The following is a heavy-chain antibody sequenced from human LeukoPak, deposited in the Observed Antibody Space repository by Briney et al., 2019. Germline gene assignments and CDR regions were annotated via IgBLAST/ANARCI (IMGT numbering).Heavy chain of an antibody. J-gene: IGHJ4*02. CDR2: IYSGDSNT. Sequence: GESLKISGKGSGYNFNNYWIGWVRQMPGKGLEWMGIIYSGDSNTRISPSFQGQVNISVDKTITTAYLQWRSLKASDTAMYFCARGGDYDSSGYYFNWGQGTLVTVSS. V-gene: IGHV5-51*01. CDR1: GYNFNNYW. D-gene: IGHD3-22*01. CDR3: ARGGDYDSSGYYFN.